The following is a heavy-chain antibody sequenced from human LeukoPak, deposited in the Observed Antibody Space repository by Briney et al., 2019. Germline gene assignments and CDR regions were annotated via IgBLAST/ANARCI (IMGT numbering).Heavy chain of an antibody. Sequence: SETLSLTCSVSGDSVSRSDSYWDWIRQPPGKGLEWIGTIYYSGRTYYSPSLKGRVTMSVDPSNNQFSLSLRSVTAADTAIYYCARRRYYDGSGYLKWGQGTLLSVSS. CDR3: ARRRYYDGSGYLK. J-gene: IGHJ1*01. CDR1: GDSVSRSDSY. D-gene: IGHD3-22*01. V-gene: IGHV4-39*01. CDR2: IYYSGRT.